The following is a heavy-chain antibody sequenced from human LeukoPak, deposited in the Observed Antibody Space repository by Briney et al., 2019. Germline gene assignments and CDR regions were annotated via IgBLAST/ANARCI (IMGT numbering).Heavy chain of an antibody. V-gene: IGHV1-3*01. CDR2: INAGNGNT. CDR1: GYTFTSYA. J-gene: IGHJ4*02. CDR3: ARDFWSSSASYFDY. Sequence: GASVKVSCKASGYTFTSYAMHWVRQAPGQRLEWMGRINAGNGNTKYSQKFQGRVTITRDTSASTAYMELSSLRSEDTAVYYCARDFWSSSASYFDYWGQGTLVTVSS. D-gene: IGHD3-3*01.